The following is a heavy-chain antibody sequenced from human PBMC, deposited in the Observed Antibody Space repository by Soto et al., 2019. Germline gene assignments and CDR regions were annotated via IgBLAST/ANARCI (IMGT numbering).Heavy chain of an antibody. CDR1: GFSLSTSGVG. CDR3: AHRSGGSYGHNCFAP. J-gene: IGHJ5*02. D-gene: IGHD1-26*01. CDR2: IYWDDDK. V-gene: IGHV2-5*02. Sequence: QITLKESGPTLVKPTQTLTLTCTFSGFSLSTSGVGVGWIRQPPGKALEWLALIYWDDDKRYSPSLKSRLTIDKDTYKHQVVLTMTNMDHVDTATYYCAHRSGGSYGHNCFAPWGQGTLVTVST.